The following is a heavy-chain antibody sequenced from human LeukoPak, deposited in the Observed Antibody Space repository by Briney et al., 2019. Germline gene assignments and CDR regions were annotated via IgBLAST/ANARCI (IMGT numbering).Heavy chain of an antibody. CDR3: ARRSRRRLRYFDWSKRVYDAFDI. CDR1: GGSFSGYY. J-gene: IGHJ3*02. CDR2: INHSGST. Sequence: MSSETLSLTCAVYGGSFSGYYWSWIRQPPGKGLEWIGEINHSGSTNYNPSLKSRVTISVDTSKNQFSLKLSSVTAADTAVYYCARRSRRRLRYFDWSKRVYDAFDIWGQGTMVTVSS. V-gene: IGHV4-34*01. D-gene: IGHD3-9*01.